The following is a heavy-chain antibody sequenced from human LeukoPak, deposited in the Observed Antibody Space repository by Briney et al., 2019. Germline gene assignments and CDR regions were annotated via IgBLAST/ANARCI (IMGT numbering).Heavy chain of an antibody. CDR3: CRDLSRPFCGP. CDR1: GNSFTDYW. CDR2: IYPGDSRT. J-gene: IGHJ5*02. V-gene: IGHV5-51*01. D-gene: IGHD2/OR15-2a*01. Sequence: GESLKISCEGFGNSFTDYWIGWVRQMPGKGLEGMGVIYPGDSRTRYSPSFQGQVTISADKSITTGYLQWRRLTASETAIYCACRDLSRPFCGPWGQGTLVTVSS.